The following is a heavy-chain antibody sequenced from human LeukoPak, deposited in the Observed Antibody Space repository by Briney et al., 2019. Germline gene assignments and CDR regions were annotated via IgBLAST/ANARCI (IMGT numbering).Heavy chain of an antibody. J-gene: IGHJ4*02. CDR1: GGSISSDGYY. CDR3: FKQKTAYEFSPDFDY. V-gene: IGHV4-31*03. CDR2: IYYSGST. D-gene: IGHD3-3*01. Sequence: SQTQSLTCTVSGGSISSDGYYRSWIRQHPEKGLEWIGYIYYSGSTYYNPSLKSRVTISVDTSKNQFSVKLSSVTAADTAVFFFFKQKTAYEFSPDFDYWGQGTLVTVSS.